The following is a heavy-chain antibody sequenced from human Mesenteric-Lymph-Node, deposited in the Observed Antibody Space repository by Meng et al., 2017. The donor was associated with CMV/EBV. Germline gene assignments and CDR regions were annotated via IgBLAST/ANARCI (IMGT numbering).Heavy chain of an antibody. CDR1: GFTFSNYA. V-gene: IGHV3-23*03. Sequence: GGSLRLSCAASGFTFSNYAMSWVRQAPGKGLEWVSVIYSGGSSTFYADSAKGRFTISRDNSKDTLYLQINSLRVEDTAVYYCAKRIEARRMRLNYYGMDVWGQGTTVTVSS. CDR2: IYSGGSST. CDR3: AKRIEARRMRLNYYGMDV. D-gene: IGHD6-6*01. J-gene: IGHJ6*02.